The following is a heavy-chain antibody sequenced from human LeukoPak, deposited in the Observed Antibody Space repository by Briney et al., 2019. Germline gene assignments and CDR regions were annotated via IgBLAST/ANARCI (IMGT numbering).Heavy chain of an antibody. CDR2: ISAYNGNT. CDR3: ARVGGRQPYYYYYMDV. V-gene: IGHV1-18*01. CDR1: GYTFTSYG. Sequence: ASVKVSCRASGYTFTSYGISWVRQAPGQGLEWMGWISAYNGNTNYAQKLQGRVTMTTDTSTSTAYMELRSLRSDDTAVCYCARVGGRQPYYYYYMDVWGKGTTVTISS. D-gene: IGHD1-1*01. J-gene: IGHJ6*03.